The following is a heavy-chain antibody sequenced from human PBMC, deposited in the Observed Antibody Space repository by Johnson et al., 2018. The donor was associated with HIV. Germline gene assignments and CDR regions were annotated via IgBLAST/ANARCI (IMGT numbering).Heavy chain of an antibody. V-gene: IGHV3-30*18. J-gene: IGHJ3*02. Sequence: VQLVESGGGVVQPGRSLRLSCAASGFTFSSYAMHWVRQAPGKGLEWVAVISYDGSNKYYADYVKGLFTISRDNSKNPLYLQMNSLRAEDTAVYYCAKLSVAADTDAFDIWGQGTMVTVSS. CDR2: ISYDGSNK. D-gene: IGHD6-19*01. CDR1: GFTFSSYA. CDR3: AKLSVAADTDAFDI.